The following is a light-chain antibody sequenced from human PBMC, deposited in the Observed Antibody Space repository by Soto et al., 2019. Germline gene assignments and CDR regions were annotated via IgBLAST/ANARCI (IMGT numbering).Light chain of an antibody. J-gene: IGLJ2*01. V-gene: IGLV2-23*02. CDR1: SSDVGSYNL. Sequence: QSVLTQPASVSGSPGQSITISCAGTSSDVGSYNLVSWYQQHPGKAPKLMIYEVSKRPSGVSTRFSGSKSGNTASLTVSGLQTEDETDYYCCSYAHSSTRVFGGGTKLTVL. CDR2: EVS. CDR3: CSYAHSSTRV.